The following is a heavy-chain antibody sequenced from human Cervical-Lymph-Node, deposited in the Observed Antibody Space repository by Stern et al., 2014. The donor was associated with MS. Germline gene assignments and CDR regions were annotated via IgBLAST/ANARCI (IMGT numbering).Heavy chain of an antibody. J-gene: IGHJ4*02. CDR1: GFTFSSYG. CDR2: AWYDGSTA. Sequence: VQMVESGGGVVQPGTSLRLSCAASGFTFSSYGMHWVRQDPGKGLEWVALAWYDGSTAYYTNSVKGRFTISRDNSKNTLFLQMNSLTAEDTAVYYCARGHIPYAYNYLFDYWGQGTLVTVSS. V-gene: IGHV3-33*01. CDR3: ARGHIPYAYNYLFDY. D-gene: IGHD5-24*01.